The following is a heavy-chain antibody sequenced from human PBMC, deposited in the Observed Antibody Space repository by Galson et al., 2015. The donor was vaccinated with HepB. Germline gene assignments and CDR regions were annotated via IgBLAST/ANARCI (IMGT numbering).Heavy chain of an antibody. Sequence: SLRLSCAASGFTVSSNYMSWVRQAPGKGLEWVSVIYSGGSTYYADSVKGRFTISRDNSKNTLYLQMNSLRAEDTAVYYCARNLISSGYSPKRGGYYYHYGMDVWGQGTTVTVSS. J-gene: IGHJ6*02. CDR1: GFTVSSNY. CDR3: ARNLISSGYSPKRGGYYYHYGMDV. D-gene: IGHD3-22*01. V-gene: IGHV3-66*02. CDR2: IYSGGST.